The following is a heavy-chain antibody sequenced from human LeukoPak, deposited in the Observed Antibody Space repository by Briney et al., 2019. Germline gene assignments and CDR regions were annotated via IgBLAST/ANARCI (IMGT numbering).Heavy chain of an antibody. Sequence: SDTLSLTCTVSGCSISSYYWRWIRQPPGQGLEWMGFIYYSGSTNHNPSLKSGVTISLDTSKKQFSLQSRSVTAADTAGYYCARSPLWFGELLGWGAPWGEGTVVTVSS. CDR1: GCSISSYY. V-gene: IGHV4-59*07. D-gene: IGHD3-10*01. J-gene: IGHJ5*02. CDR3: ARSPLWFGELLGWGAP. CDR2: IYYSGST.